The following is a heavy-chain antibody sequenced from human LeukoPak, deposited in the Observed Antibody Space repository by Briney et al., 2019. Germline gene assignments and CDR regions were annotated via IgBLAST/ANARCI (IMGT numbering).Heavy chain of an antibody. V-gene: IGHV3-30*03. CDR3: AMIAAAGSYYFDY. D-gene: IGHD6-13*01. CDR1: GFTFSSYG. CDR2: ISYDGSNK. J-gene: IGHJ4*02. Sequence: GGSLRLSCAASGFTFSSYGMHWVRQAPGKGLEWVVVISYDGSNKYYADSVKGRFTISRDNSKNTLYLQMNSLRAEDTAVYYCAMIAAAGSYYFDYWGQGTLVTVSS.